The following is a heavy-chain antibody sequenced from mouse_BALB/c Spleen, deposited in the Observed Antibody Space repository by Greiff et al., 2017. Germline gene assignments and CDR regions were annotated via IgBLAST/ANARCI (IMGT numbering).Heavy chain of an antibody. J-gene: IGHJ3*01. CDR1: GDSITSGY. CDR2: ISYSGST. V-gene: IGHV3-8*02. D-gene: IGHD1-1*01. Sequence: VQLQQSGPSLVKPSQTLSLTCSVTGDSITSGYWNWIRKFPGNKLEYMGYISYSGSTYYNPSLKSRISITRDTSKNQYYLQLNSVTTEDTATYYCARVDYYYGSSWFAYWGQGTLVTVSA. CDR3: ARVDYYYGSSWFAY.